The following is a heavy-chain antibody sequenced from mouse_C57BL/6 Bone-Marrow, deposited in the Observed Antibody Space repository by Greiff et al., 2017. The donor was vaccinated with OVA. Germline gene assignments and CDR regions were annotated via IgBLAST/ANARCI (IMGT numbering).Heavy chain of an antibody. V-gene: IGHV5-9-1*02. CDR2: ISSGGDYI. Sequence: EVQLVESGEGLVKPGGSLKLSCAASGFTFSSYAMSWVRQTPEKRLEWVAYISSGGDYIYYADTVKGRFTISRDNARNTLYLQMSSLKSEDTAMYYCTRAIYYYGYFDVWGTGTTVTVSS. CDR1: GFTFSSYA. J-gene: IGHJ1*03. D-gene: IGHD1-1*01. CDR3: TRAIYYYGYFDV.